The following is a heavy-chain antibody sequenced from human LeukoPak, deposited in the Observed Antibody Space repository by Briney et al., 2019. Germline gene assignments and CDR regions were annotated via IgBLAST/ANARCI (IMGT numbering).Heavy chain of an antibody. J-gene: IGHJ4*02. CDR2: IYYSGST. V-gene: IGHV4-31*03. CDR1: GGSISSGGHY. D-gene: IGHD3-16*01. CDR3: ARDRGITGFFDS. Sequence: PSHTLSLTCTVSGGSISSGGHYWRWIRQHPGKGFEWIAYIYYSGSTSYNPSLNSRVTISFDTSKNQFSMNLTSATAADTAVYYCARDRGITGFFDSWGQGTLVTVSS.